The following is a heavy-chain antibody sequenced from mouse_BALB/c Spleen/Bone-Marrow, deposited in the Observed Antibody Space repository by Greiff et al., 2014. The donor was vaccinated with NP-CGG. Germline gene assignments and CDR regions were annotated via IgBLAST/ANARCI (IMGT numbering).Heavy chain of an antibody. D-gene: IGHD1-1*01. CDR2: MWGGGIT. Sequence: QVQLQQSGPGLVAPSQSLSITCTVSGFSLTDYGVSWIRQPPGKGLEWLGVMWGGGITYYNSTLKSRLSISKDNSKSQVFSKMNSLQTDDTAMYYCAKHDTTVVVDYWGQGTTLTVSS. CDR1: GFSLTDYG. J-gene: IGHJ2*01. V-gene: IGHV2-6-5*01. CDR3: AKHDTTVVVDY.